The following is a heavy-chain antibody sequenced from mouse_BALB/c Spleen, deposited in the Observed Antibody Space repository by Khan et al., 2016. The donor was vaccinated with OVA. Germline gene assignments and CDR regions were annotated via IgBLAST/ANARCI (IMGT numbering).Heavy chain of an antibody. Sequence: EVQLQESGPGLVKPSQSLSLTCTVTGYTITSGCAWNWIRQFPGNILWCVGYISYSGVTSYTPSLKSQISITRDTSTNHVFLQLTSLTTEDTSTDYCARGKYYGYYFDYWGQGTTLTVSS. CDR3: ARGKYYGYYFDY. D-gene: IGHD1-1*01. CDR2: ISYSGVT. J-gene: IGHJ2*01. V-gene: IGHV3-2*02. CDR1: GYTITSGCA.